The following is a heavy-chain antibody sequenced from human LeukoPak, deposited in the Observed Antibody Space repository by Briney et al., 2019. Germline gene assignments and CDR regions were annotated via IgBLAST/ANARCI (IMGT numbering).Heavy chain of an antibody. CDR3: ARARDSSGWKYGMDV. Sequence: GASVKVSCKASGYTFTSYGISWVRQAPGQGLEWMGWISAYNGNTNYAQKLQGRVTMTTDTSTSTAYMELRSLRSDDTAVYYCARARDSSGWKYGMDVWGQGTTGTVSS. D-gene: IGHD6-19*01. CDR1: GYTFTSYG. J-gene: IGHJ6*02. V-gene: IGHV1-18*01. CDR2: ISAYNGNT.